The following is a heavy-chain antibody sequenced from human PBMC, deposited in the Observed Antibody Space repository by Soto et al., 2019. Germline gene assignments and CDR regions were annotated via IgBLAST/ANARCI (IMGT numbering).Heavy chain of an antibody. Sequence: LRLSCSASGFTFSSYAMHWVRQAPGKGLEYVSAISSNGGSTYYADSVKGRFTISRDNSKNTLYLQMSSLRAEDTAVYYCVKPRGWSGYFYYYYYGMDVWGQGTTVTVSS. J-gene: IGHJ6*02. CDR1: GFTFSSYA. V-gene: IGHV3-64D*06. CDR3: VKPRGWSGYFYYYYYGMDV. D-gene: IGHD3-3*01. CDR2: ISSNGGST.